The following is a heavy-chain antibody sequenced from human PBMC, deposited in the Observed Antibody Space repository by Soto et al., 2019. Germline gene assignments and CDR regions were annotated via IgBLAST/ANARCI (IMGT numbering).Heavy chain of an antibody. J-gene: IGHJ4*02. CDR1: GFTFSSYW. V-gene: IGHV3-74*01. CDR2: IKSDGIWA. D-gene: IGHD2-21*01. Sequence: EVQLVESGGGLVQPGGSLRLSCTASGFTFSSYWMHWVRQAPGKGLEWVSRIKSDGIWALYADSMEGRLTISRDNTKNTLYLKITGLSAEDKAVYYGIGVDCCSCDVNGDLGPHWDGGTLV. CDR3: IGVDCCSCDVNGDLGPH.